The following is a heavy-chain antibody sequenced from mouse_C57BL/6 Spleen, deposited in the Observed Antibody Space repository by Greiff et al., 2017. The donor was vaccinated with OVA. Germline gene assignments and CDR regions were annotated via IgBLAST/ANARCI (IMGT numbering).Heavy chain of an antibody. CDR1: GYTFTDYN. V-gene: IGHV1-18*01. D-gene: IGHD2-5*01. CDR2: INPNNGGT. CDR3: ARSDYYSNLYAMDY. Sequence: VQLQQSGPELVKPGASVKIPCKASGYTFTDYNMDWVKQSHGKSLEWIGDINPNNGGTIYNQKFKGKATLTVDKSSSTAYMELRSLTSEDTAVYYCARSDYYSNLYAMDYWGQGTSVTVSS. J-gene: IGHJ4*01.